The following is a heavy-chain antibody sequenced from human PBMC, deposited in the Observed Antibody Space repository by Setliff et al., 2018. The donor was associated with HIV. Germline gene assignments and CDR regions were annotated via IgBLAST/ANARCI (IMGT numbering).Heavy chain of an antibody. CDR2: MSGSTGDT. D-gene: IGHD1-1*01. J-gene: IGHJ4*02. CDR3: ANRLRGYNKWYYFDY. CDR1: GFTFDDYA. Sequence: GGSLRLSCAASGFTFDDYAMHWVRQAPGKGLEWVATMSGSTGDTYYADSVKGRFTISRDNSKNTLSLQMNSLGAEDTAVYYCANRLRGYNKWYYFDYWGQGTLVTVSS. V-gene: IGHV3-23*01.